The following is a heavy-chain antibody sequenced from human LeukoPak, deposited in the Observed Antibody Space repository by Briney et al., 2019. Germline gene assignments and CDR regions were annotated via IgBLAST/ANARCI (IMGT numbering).Heavy chain of an antibody. CDR2: INPSGGST. D-gene: IGHD4-17*01. CDR1: GYTFISYY. J-gene: IGHJ4*01. V-gene: IGHV1-46*01. CDR3: ARDRGGRLRLVDYFEN. Sequence: ASVKVSCKASGYTFISYYIHWVRQAPGQGLEWMGIINPSGGSTNYAQKFQGRVTMTSDTSTSTVYMELSSLRSEDTAVYYCARDRGGRLRLVDYFENWGPGTLVTVSS.